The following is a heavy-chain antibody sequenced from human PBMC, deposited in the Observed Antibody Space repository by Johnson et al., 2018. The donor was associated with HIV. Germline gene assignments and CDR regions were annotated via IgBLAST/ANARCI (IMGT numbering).Heavy chain of an antibody. CDR2: RKQAGSAK. CDR3: ERDRGYDALDI. V-gene: IGHV3-7*01. Sequence: MQLVESAGGLVQPGGSLRLSCAASGFTFSSDWMSWVRQAPGKGLESVASRKQAGSAKNYGDSAKGRFNISRDNAKNLLDLEMKSLRAEDTAVFYCERDRGYDALDIWGQGKLVTVSS. CDR1: GFTFSSDW. D-gene: IGHD3-22*01. J-gene: IGHJ3*02.